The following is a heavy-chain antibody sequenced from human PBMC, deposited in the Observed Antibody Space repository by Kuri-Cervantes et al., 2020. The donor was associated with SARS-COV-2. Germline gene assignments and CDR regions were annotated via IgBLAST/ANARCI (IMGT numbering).Heavy chain of an antibody. CDR2: VNPKTGGT. J-gene: IGHJ3*02. D-gene: IGHD3-22*01. V-gene: IGHV1-2*02. CDR1: GYTFSDYY. CDR3: VRFRYYDSSRHASDI. Sequence: ASVKVSCKASGYTFSDYYIHWVRQAPGQGLEWMGRVNPKTGGTKYAQKLQGMVTMTRDTSITTAYMELSRLRYDDTAVYYCVRFRYYDSSRHASDIWGQGTMVTVSS.